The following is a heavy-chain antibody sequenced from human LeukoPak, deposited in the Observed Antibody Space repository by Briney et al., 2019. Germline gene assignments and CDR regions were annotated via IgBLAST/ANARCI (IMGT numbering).Heavy chain of an antibody. Sequence: GGSLRLSCAASGFTFSSYSMNWVRQAPGKGLEWVSSISSSSSYIYYADSVKGRFTISRDNAKNSLYLQMNSPRAEDTAVYYCARAHYYGSGGGKYWGQGTLVTVSS. V-gene: IGHV3-21*01. J-gene: IGHJ4*02. CDR3: ARAHYYGSGGGKY. D-gene: IGHD3-10*01. CDR1: GFTFSSYS. CDR2: ISSSSSYI.